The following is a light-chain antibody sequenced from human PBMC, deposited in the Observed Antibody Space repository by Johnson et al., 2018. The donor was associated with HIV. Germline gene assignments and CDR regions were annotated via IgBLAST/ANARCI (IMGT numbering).Light chain of an antibody. CDR3: GTWDSSLSASYV. V-gene: IGLV1-51*02. CDR1: SSNIGRNT. Sequence: QSVLTQPPSVSAAPGQKVTISCSGSSSNIGRNTVNWYQQLPGTAPKLLIYRNNQRPSGIPDRFSGSKSGTSATLGITGLQTGDEADYYCGTWDSSLSASYVFGTGPKVPVL. J-gene: IGLJ1*01. CDR2: RNN.